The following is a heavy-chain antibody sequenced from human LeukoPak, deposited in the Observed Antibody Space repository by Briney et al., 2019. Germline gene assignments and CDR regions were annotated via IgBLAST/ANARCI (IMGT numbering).Heavy chain of an antibody. J-gene: IGHJ4*02. CDR3: AKGPNHYDSSGYINY. D-gene: IGHD3-22*01. V-gene: IGHV3-23*01. Sequence: GGSLRLSCAASGFTFSSYSMNWVRQAPGKGLEWVSAISGSGGSTYYADSVKGRFTISRDNSKNTLFLQMNSLRAEDTAVYYCAKGPNHYDSSGYINYWGQGPLVTVSS. CDR1: GFTFSSYS. CDR2: ISGSGGST.